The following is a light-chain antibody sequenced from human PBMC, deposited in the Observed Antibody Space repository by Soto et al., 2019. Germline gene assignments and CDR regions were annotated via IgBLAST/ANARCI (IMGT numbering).Light chain of an antibody. CDR1: QSISSW. Sequence: DIQMTQSPSTLSASVGDRVTITCRASQSISSWLAWYQQKPGKAPKLLIYKASSLESGVPSRFSGSGSGTEFTLTISSLQPDDFATYYCQQYYSYLYTFGQGTELDIK. CDR3: QQYYSYLYT. J-gene: IGKJ2*01. CDR2: KAS. V-gene: IGKV1-5*03.